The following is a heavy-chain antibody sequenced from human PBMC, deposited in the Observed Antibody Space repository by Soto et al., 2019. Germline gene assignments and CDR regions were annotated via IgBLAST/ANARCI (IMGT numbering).Heavy chain of an antibody. CDR1: GDSFASYW. J-gene: IGHJ6*02. CDR2: IYPGDSDT. Sequence: XDSLTISCQGSGDSFASYWIGLVRQMTGKDLEWMGIIYPGDSDTRYSPSFQGQVTISADKSLRTAYLQWTSLKASDTALYYCARTRSFTLGFYYDGMDVWGQGTTVTVSS. V-gene: IGHV5-51*01. CDR3: ARTRSFTLGFYYDGMDV. D-gene: IGHD6-6*01.